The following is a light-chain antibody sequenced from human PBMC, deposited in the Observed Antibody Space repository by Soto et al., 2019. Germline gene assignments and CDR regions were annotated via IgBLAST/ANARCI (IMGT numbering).Light chain of an antibody. J-gene: IGKJ1*01. Sequence: DFQMSQSPSSLSASMGDRVTITCRAGQSVSTYLNWYQQKPDKAPKLLIYGSSRLQTGVPSRFSGSGSGTDFTLTISSVQPEDFATYFCQHTYRTPWTFGQGTKVDIK. CDR1: QSVSTY. V-gene: IGKV1-39*01. CDR2: GSS. CDR3: QHTYRTPWT.